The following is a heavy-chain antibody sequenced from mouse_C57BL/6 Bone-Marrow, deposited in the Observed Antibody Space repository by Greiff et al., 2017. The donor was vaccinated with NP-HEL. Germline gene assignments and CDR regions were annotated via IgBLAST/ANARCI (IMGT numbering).Heavy chain of an antibody. CDR3: ARPLTTVELGNFDY. CDR1: GFTFSSYG. V-gene: IGHV5-6*02. Sequence: EVKLVESGGDLVKPGGSLKLSCAASGFTFSSYGMSWVRQTPDKRLEWVATISSGGSYTYYPDSVKGRFTISRDNAKNTLYLQMSSLKSEDTAMYYCARPLTTVELGNFDYWGQGTTLTVSS. CDR2: ISSGGSYT. D-gene: IGHD1-1*01. J-gene: IGHJ2*01.